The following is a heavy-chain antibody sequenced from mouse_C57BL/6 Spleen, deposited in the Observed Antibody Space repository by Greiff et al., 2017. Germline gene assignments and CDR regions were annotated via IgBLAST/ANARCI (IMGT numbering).Heavy chain of an antibody. D-gene: IGHD2-3*01. V-gene: IGHV1-20*01. CDR2: INPYNGDT. CDR1: GYSFTGYF. Sequence: EVQLQQSGPELVKPGDSVKISCKASGYSFTGYFMNWVMQSHGKSLEWIGRINPYNGDTFYNQKFKGKATLTVDKSSSTAHMELRSLTSEDSAVYYCARGNLIYDGYSFAYWGQGTLVTVSA. CDR3: ARGNLIYDGYSFAY. J-gene: IGHJ3*01.